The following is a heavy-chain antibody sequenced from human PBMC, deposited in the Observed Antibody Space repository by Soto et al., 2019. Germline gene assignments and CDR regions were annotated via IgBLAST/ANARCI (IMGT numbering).Heavy chain of an antibody. J-gene: IGHJ4*02. D-gene: IGHD2-2*02. Sequence: SLGLSCPASGFTFSSYEMNWVRQAPGKGPEGGSYISSSGSNIYYADSVKGRFTISSDNAKNSLYLQKNSLRAEDTAVSYCSRDRGAAILTAFDFWGQGTLVTVSS. CDR1: GFTFSSYE. V-gene: IGHV3-48*03. CDR3: SRDRGAAILTAFDF. CDR2: ISSSGSNI.